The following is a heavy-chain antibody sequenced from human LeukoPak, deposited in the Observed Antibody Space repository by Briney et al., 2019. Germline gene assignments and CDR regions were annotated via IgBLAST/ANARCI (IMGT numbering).Heavy chain of an antibody. CDR1: GFTFGTYA. V-gene: IGHV3-30*03. Sequence: PGGSLRLSCAASGFTFGTYALHWVRQAPGKGLEWVSAISPDGSEKYYAESVKGRFTISRDSSKSTLFLQMNSLRLDDTAVYYCARTSYSSGWYKFWGHGTLVTVSS. CDR3: ARTSYSSGWYKF. CDR2: ISPDGSEK. D-gene: IGHD6-19*01. J-gene: IGHJ4*01.